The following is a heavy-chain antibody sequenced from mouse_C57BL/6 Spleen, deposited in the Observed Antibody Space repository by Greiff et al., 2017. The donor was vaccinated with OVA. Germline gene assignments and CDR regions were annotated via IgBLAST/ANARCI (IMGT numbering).Heavy chain of an antibody. J-gene: IGHJ2*01. D-gene: IGHD1-1*01. CDR2: IDPSDSYT. Sequence: QVQLQQPGAELVLPGASVKLSCKASGYTFTSYWMHWVKQRPGQGLEWIGEIDPSDSYTNYNQKFKGKSTLTVDKSSSTAYMQLSSLTSEDSAVYYCARGYGSYFDYWGQGTTLTVSS. V-gene: IGHV1-69*01. CDR1: GYTFTSYW. CDR3: ARGYGSYFDY.